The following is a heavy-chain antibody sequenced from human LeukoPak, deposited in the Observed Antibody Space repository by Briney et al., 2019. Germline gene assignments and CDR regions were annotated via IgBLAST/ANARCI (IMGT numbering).Heavy chain of an antibody. D-gene: IGHD3-10*01. Sequence: SETLSLTCTVSGYSISSAYYWGWIGQPPGKGLEWTGNIFHTGSTYYNPSLKSRVTISLDIARHQFSLKLRSVTAADTAVYYCARFRFAEGYCDYWGQGTLVTVSS. CDR3: ARFRFAEGYCDY. CDR1: GYSISSAYY. V-gene: IGHV4-38-2*02. J-gene: IGHJ4*02. CDR2: IFHTGST.